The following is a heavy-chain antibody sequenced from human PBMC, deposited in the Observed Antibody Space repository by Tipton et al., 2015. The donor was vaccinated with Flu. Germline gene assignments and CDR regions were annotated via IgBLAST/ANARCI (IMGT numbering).Heavy chain of an antibody. D-gene: IGHD4-11*01. CDR1: GFTFSSYA. Sequence: SLRLSCAASGFTFSSYAMSWVRQAPGKGLEWVPAISGSGGSTYYADSVKGRFTISRDNSKNTLYLQMNSLRAEDTAVYYCAKDRDYSNYDYYYYGMDVWGQGTTVTVSS. CDR2: ISGSGGST. J-gene: IGHJ6*02. CDR3: AKDRDYSNYDYYYYGMDV. V-gene: IGHV3-23*01.